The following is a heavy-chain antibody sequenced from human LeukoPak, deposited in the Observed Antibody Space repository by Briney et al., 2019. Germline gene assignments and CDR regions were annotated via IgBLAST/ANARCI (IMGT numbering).Heavy chain of an antibody. Sequence: GGSLRLSCAASGFTFNNYGMHWVRQAPGRGLEWVTFIRYDGSNTYYADSVKGRFTISRDNSRNTLYLQMDSLRAEDTAVYYCAKGGSTYSYSFDYWGQGTLVTVSS. CDR1: GFTFNNYG. D-gene: IGHD2-15*01. V-gene: IGHV3-30*02. CDR2: IRYDGSNT. J-gene: IGHJ4*02. CDR3: AKGGSTYSYSFDY.